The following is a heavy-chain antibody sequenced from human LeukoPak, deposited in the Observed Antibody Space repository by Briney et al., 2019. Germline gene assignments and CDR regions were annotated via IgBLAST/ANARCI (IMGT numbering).Heavy chain of an antibody. V-gene: IGHV4-30-2*01. CDR1: GGSISSGGYS. J-gene: IGHJ4*02. CDR3: ARGNWNYGFFDY. CDR2: IYHSGST. D-gene: IGHD1-7*01. Sequence: SQTLSLTCAVSGGSISSGGYSWSWIRQPPGKGLEWIGYIYHSGSTYYNPSLKSRVAISVDTSKNQFSLKLSSVTAADTAVYYCARGNWNYGFFDYWGQGTLVTVSS.